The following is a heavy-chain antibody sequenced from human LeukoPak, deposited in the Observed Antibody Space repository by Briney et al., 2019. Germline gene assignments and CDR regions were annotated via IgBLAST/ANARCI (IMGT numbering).Heavy chain of an antibody. V-gene: IGHV1-8*01. CDR3: ARVVVAATGYSFDI. CDR2: MNPNSGNT. J-gene: IGHJ3*02. CDR1: GYTFTSYD. D-gene: IGHD2-15*01. Sequence: ASVKVSCKASGYTFTSYDINWVRQAPGQGLEWMGWMNPNSGNTGYAQKFQGRVTMTRNTSISTAYMELSSLRSEDTAVYYCARVVVAATGYSFDIWGQGTMVTVSS.